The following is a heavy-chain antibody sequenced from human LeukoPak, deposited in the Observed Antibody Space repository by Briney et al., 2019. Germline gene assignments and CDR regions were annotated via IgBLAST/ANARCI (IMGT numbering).Heavy chain of an antibody. CDR1: GGSISSSTYY. Sequence: PSEPLSLTCTVSGGSISSSTYYWGWIRQPPGKGLEWIGTIFHSGSTYYSPSLKSRVTISVDTSKNHFSLKLSSVTAADTAVYYCARADRSGTYNFDYWGQGTLVTVSS. V-gene: IGHV4-39*02. D-gene: IGHD1-26*01. J-gene: IGHJ4*02. CDR3: ARADRSGTYNFDY. CDR2: IFHSGST.